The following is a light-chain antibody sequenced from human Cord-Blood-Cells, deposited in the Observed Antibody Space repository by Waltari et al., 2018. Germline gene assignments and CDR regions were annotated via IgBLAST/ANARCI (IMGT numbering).Light chain of an antibody. CDR2: GAS. CDR1: QRVSSN. J-gene: IGKJ1*01. CDR3: QQYNTWPRS. Sequence: EIVMTQSPATLSVSPGERATLSCRASQRVSSNLAWYQQKPGQAPRLLIYGASTRATGIPARFSGSGSGTEFTLTISSLQSEDFAVYYCQQYNTWPRSFGQGTNVEIK. V-gene: IGKV3-15*01.